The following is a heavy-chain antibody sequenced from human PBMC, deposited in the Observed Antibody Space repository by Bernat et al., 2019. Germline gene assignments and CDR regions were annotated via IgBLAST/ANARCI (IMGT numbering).Heavy chain of an antibody. CDR2: IWYDGSNK. Sequence: QVQLVESGGGVVQPGRSLRLSCAASGFTFSSYGMHWVRQAPGKGLEWVAVIWYDGSNKYYADSVKGRFPISRDNSKNTLYRQMNSLRAETPAFFSCARNRHCSSTSCYWTFDYWAQEPLAPVSS. CDR3: ARNRHCSSTSCYWTFDY. V-gene: IGHV3-33*01. J-gene: IGHJ4*02. D-gene: IGHD2-2*01. CDR1: GFTFSSYG.